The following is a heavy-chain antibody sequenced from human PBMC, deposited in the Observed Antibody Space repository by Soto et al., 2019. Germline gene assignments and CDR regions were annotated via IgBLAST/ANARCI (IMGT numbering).Heavy chain of an antibody. CDR3: ARLYGDYVPY. D-gene: IGHD4-17*01. J-gene: IGHJ4*02. CDR2: INYSGST. V-gene: IGHV4-39*01. CDR1: GDSISSSSYY. Sequence: QLQLQESGPGLVKPSETLSLTCSVSGDSISSSSYYWGWIRQPPGKGLEWIGTINYSGSTYYNPSLKSRVXIXVDTSKNQFSLKVSPVTAADTAVYYCARLYGDYVPYWGQGILVSVSS.